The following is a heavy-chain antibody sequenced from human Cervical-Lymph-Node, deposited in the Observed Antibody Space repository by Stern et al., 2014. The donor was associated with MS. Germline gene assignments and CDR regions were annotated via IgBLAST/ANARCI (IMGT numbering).Heavy chain of an antibody. CDR2: IYHSGIT. V-gene: IGHV4-30-4*01. CDR1: GGSISSGDYY. Sequence: QVQLQESGPGLVKPSQTLSLTCTVSGGSISSGDYYWSWIRQPPGKGLEWMGHIYHSGITYYNPPRKSRLTISVDTSKNQCSLKLNSVTAADTAVYYCARGRESGDWFDPWGQGTLVTVSS. D-gene: IGHD3-3*01. J-gene: IGHJ5*02. CDR3: ARGRESGDWFDP.